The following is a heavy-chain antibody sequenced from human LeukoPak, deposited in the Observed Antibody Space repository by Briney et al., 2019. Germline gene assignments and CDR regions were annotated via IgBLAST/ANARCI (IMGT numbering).Heavy chain of an antibody. CDR3: AKVDIVATIWDQDSSGWYFDY. CDR2: ISYDGSNK. CDR1: GFTFSSYG. J-gene: IGHJ4*02. Sequence: GGSLRLSCAASGFTFSSYGMHWVRQAPGKGLEWVAVISYDGSNKYYADSVKGRFTISRDNSKNTLYLQMNSLRAEDTAVYYCAKVDIVATIWDQDSSGWYFDYWGQGTLVTVSS. D-gene: IGHD5-12*01. V-gene: IGHV3-30*18.